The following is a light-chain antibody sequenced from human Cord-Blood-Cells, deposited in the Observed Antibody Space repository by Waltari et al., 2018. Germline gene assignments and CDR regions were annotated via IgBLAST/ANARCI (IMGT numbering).Light chain of an antibody. V-gene: IGLV1-40*01. CDR1: SSNIGAGYD. CDR2: GTS. Sequence: QSVLTQPPSESVAPGLRVTISCTGSSSNIGAGYDVHWYQQLPGTAPKLLIYGTSNRPSGVPDRVSGSKSGTSASLTITGLQAEDEADYYCQSYDSSLSGVVFGGGTKLTVL. CDR3: QSYDSSLSGVV. J-gene: IGLJ2*01.